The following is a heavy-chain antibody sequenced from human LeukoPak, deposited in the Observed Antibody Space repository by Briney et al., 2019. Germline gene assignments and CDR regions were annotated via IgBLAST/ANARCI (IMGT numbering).Heavy chain of an antibody. J-gene: IGHJ4*02. V-gene: IGHV1-69*04. D-gene: IGHD6-25*01. Sequence: SVKVSCKASGGTFSSYAISWVRQAPGQGLEWMGRIIPILGIANYAQKFQGRVTITADKSTSTAYMELSSLRSEDTAVYYCASQIAAAGLYYFDYWGQGTLVTVSS. CDR3: ASQIAAAGLYYFDY. CDR2: IIPILGIA. CDR1: GGTFSSYA.